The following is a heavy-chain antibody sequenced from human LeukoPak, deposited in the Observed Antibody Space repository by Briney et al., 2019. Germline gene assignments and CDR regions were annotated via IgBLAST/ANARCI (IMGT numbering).Heavy chain of an antibody. V-gene: IGHV3-21*01. CDR1: GFTFSSYS. J-gene: IGHJ1*01. CDR3: ARGMYYDFWSGYYTH. CDR2: ISSSSSYI. D-gene: IGHD3-3*01. Sequence: GGSLRLSCAASGFTFSSYSMNWVRQAPGKGLEWVSSISSSSSYIYYADSVKGRFTISRDNSKNTLYLQMNSLRAEDAAVYYCARGMYYDFWSGYYTHWGQGTLVTVSS.